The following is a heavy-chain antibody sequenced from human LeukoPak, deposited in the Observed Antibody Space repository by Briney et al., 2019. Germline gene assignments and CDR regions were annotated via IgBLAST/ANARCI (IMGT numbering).Heavy chain of an antibody. J-gene: IGHJ5*02. CDR3: ASQAGIAVAGTGWFDP. CDR1: GFTFSSYS. V-gene: IGHV4-34*01. D-gene: IGHD6-19*01. Sequence: GSLRLSCAASGFTFSSYSMSWVRQPPGKGLEWIGEINHSGSTNYNPSLKSRVTISVDTSKNQFSLKLSSVTAADTAVYYCASQAGIAVAGTGWFDPWGQGTLVTVSS. CDR2: INHSGST.